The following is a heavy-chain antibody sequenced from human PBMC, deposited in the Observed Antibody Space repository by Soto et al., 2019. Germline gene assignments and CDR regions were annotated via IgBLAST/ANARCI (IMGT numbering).Heavy chain of an antibody. J-gene: IGHJ6*02. V-gene: IGHV3-21*01. Sequence: GGSLRLSCAASGFTFSSYSMNWVRQAPGKGLEWVSSISSSSSYIYYADSVKGRFTISRDNAKNSLYLQMNSLRAEDTAVYYCARDWPPLRYFDWVYYYYGMDVWGQGTTVTVS. CDR3: ARDWPPLRYFDWVYYYYGMDV. CDR2: ISSSSSYI. D-gene: IGHD3-9*01. CDR1: GFTFSSYS.